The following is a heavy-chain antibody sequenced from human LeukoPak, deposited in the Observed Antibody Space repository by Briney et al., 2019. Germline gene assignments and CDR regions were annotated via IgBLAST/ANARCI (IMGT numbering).Heavy chain of an antibody. J-gene: IGHJ5*02. D-gene: IGHD3-22*01. CDR1: GYTFTSYD. CDR3: ARTNYYDNSANWFDP. Sequence: ASVKASCKASGYTFTSYDIDWVRQATGQGLEWMGWMNPNSGNTGYALKFQDRVTMTRSTSISTAYMELSSLRSEDTAVYYCARTNYYDNSANWFDPWGQGTLVTVSS. CDR2: MNPNSGNT. V-gene: IGHV1-8*01.